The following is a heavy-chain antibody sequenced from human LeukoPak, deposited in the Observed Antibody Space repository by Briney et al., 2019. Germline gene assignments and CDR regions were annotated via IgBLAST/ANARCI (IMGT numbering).Heavy chain of an antibody. J-gene: IGHJ4*02. CDR1: GGHFRSYA. Sequence: SVQVSFQASGGHFRSYAISWGRPAPGQGLGWMGGHIPIFGTANYAQKFQGRVTITADESTSTAYMELSSLRSEDTAVYYCARGAYSSSWYAGYFDYWGQGTLVTVSS. CDR3: ARGAYSSSWYAGYFDY. V-gene: IGHV1-69*01. D-gene: IGHD6-13*01. CDR2: HIPIFGTA.